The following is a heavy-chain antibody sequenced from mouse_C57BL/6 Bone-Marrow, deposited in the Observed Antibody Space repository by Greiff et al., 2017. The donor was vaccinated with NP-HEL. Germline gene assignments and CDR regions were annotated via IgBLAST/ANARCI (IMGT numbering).Heavy chain of an antibody. D-gene: IGHD4-1*02. CDR3: ARVPTGTGAMDY. Sequence: EVQLVESGGGLVKPGGSLKLSCAASGFTFSSYAMSWVRQTPEKRLEWVATISDGGSYTYYPDNVKGRFTISRDNAKNNLYLQMSHLKSEDTAMYYCARVPTGTGAMDYWGQGTSVTVSS. J-gene: IGHJ4*01. CDR2: ISDGGSYT. V-gene: IGHV5-4*01. CDR1: GFTFSSYA.